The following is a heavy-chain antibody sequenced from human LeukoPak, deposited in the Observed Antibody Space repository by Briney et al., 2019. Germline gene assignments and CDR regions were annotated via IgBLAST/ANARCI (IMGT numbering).Heavy chain of an antibody. CDR3: ATEGTIAVAGSFDY. J-gene: IGHJ4*02. CDR2: FYPEDGET. Sequence: ASVTVSCKVSGYTLTELSMHWVRQAPGKGLEWMGGFYPEDGETIYAQKFQGRVTMTEDTSTDTAYMELSSLRSEDTAVYYCATEGTIAVAGSFDYWGQGTLVTVSS. D-gene: IGHD6-19*01. CDR1: GYTLTELS. V-gene: IGHV1-24*01.